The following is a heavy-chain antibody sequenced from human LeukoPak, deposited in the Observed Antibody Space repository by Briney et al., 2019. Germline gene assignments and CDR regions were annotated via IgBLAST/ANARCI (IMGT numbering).Heavy chain of an antibody. D-gene: IGHD6-19*01. CDR2: ISSSSQY. CDR1: GFTFSDYY. CDR3: ARLIPGITVTGADS. Sequence: GGSLRLSCAASGFTFSDYYMSWIRQAPGKGLEWVSSISSSSQYIVYSDSVKGRFSVSRDNAKSSLYLDMSNLRPDDTAIYYCARLIPGITVTGADSWGLGTLVTVSS. V-gene: IGHV3-11*03. J-gene: IGHJ4*02.